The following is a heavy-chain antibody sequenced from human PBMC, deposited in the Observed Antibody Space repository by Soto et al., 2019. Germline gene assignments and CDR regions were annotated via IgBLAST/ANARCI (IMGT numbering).Heavy chain of an antibody. Sequence: QVQLVQSGAEVKKPGSSVKVSCKASGGTFSSYAISWVRQAPGQGLEWMGGIIPIFGTANYAQKFQGRVTITADESTSTAYMELSSLRSEDTAVYYCASCHRDSCYSRTKYYYYGMDVWGQGTTVTVSS. J-gene: IGHJ6*02. CDR1: GGTFSSYA. CDR3: ASCHRDSCYSRTKYYYYGMDV. CDR2: IIPIFGTA. D-gene: IGHD2-15*01. V-gene: IGHV1-69*12.